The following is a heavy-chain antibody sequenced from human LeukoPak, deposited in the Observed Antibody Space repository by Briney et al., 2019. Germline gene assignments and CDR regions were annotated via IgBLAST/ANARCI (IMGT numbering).Heavy chain of an antibody. CDR3: AKDPSTYYGGNDWFDP. D-gene: IGHD4-23*01. CDR2: ISGSGGST. Sequence: PGGSLRLSCAASGFTFSSYAMSWVRQAPGKGLEWVSAISGSGGSTYYADSVKGRFTISRDNSKNTLYLQMNSLRAEDTAVCYCAKDPSTYYGGNDWFDPWGQGTLVTVSS. V-gene: IGHV3-23*01. J-gene: IGHJ5*02. CDR1: GFTFSSYA.